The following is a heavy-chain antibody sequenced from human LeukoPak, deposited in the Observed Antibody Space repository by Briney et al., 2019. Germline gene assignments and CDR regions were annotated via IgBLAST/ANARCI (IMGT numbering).Heavy chain of an antibody. CDR1: GFTFSSDS. V-gene: IGHV3-74*01. CDR2: CNNDGTTT. CDR3: ARPYHYYTMDV. J-gene: IGHJ6*03. Sequence: PGGSLRLSCTASGFTFSSDSMHWGRQAPGKGLVWVSRCNNDGTTTNYADSVKGRFTVSRDKAKNTLYLQMNSLRAEDTAVYYCARPYHYYTMDVWGKGTTVTVSS.